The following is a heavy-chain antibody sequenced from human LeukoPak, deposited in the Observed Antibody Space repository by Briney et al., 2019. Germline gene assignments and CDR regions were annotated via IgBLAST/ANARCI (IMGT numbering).Heavy chain of an antibody. CDR3: AKWEWLPAHTYYYYYMDV. V-gene: IGHV4-59*13. CDR2: IYYSGST. Sequence: KPSETVSLTCTVSGGSISSYYWSWIRQPPGKGLVWIGYIYYSGSTNYSPSLKSRVTISVDTSKNQFSLKLSSVTAAADAVYACAKWEWLPAHTYYYYYMDVWGQGTTVTVSS. CDR1: GGSISSYY. D-gene: IGHD6-19*01. J-gene: IGHJ6*03.